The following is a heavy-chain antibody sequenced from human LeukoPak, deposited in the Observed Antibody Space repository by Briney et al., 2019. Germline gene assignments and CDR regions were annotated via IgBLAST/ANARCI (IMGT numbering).Heavy chain of an antibody. D-gene: IGHD2-2*01. CDR3: ARHVTKVVPAARDYYYYYYGMDV. Sequence: SETLSLTCTVSGGSISSSSYYWDWIRQPPGKGLEWIVSIYYGGSTYYNPSLKSRVTISVDTSKNQFSLKLSSVTAADTAVYYCARHVTKVVPAARDYYYYYYGMDVWGQGTTVTVSS. J-gene: IGHJ6*02. CDR1: GGSISSSSYY. CDR2: IYYGGST. V-gene: IGHV4-39*01.